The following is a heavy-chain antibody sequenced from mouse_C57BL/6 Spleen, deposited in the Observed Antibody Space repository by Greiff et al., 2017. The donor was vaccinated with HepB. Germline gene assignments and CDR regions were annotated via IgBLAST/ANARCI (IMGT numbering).Heavy chain of an antibody. V-gene: IGHV5-4*03. D-gene: IGHD2-2*01. CDR2: ISDGGSYT. J-gene: IGHJ3*01. CDR3: ARVYGYPFAY. CDR1: GFTFSSYA. Sequence: DVKLVESGGGLVKPGGSLKLSCAASGFTFSSYAMSWVRQTPEKRLEWVATISDGGSYTYYPDNVKGRFTISRDNAKNNLYLQMSHLKSEDTAMYYCARVYGYPFAYWGQGTLVTVSA.